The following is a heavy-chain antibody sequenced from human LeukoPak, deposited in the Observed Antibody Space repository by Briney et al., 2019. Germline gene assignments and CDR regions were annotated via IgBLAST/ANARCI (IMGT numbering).Heavy chain of an antibody. CDR2: ISASDSST. D-gene: IGHD6-13*01. V-gene: IGHV3-23*01. Sequence: PGGSLRLSCAASGFTFSSNGMSWVRQAPGRGLEWVSGISASDSSTYYADSVKGRFTISRDNFKTMLYLEMNSLRAEDTAVYYCARGVYIAAAQYGYWGQGTLVSVSS. J-gene: IGHJ4*02. CDR3: ARGVYIAAAQYGY. CDR1: GFTFSSNG.